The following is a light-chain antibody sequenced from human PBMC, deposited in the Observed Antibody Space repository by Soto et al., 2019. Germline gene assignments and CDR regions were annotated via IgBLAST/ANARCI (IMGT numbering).Light chain of an antibody. CDR1: QSVAGS. CDR2: DAS. CDR3: QQRSNWPIT. Sequence: EFVLTQSPATLSLSPGERAILSCRASQSVAGSLAWYQQKPGQAPRLLIYDASNRATGIPARFSGSGSGTDFTLTISSLEPEDFAVYYCQQRSNWPITFGQGTRLEIK. J-gene: IGKJ5*01. V-gene: IGKV3-11*01.